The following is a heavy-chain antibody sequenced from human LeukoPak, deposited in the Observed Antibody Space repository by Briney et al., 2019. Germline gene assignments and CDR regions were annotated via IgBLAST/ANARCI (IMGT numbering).Heavy chain of an antibody. CDR2: IWYDGSNK. D-gene: IGHD6-19*01. V-gene: IGHV3-33*01. J-gene: IGHJ3*02. Sequence: GGSLRLSCAASGFTFSSYGMHWVRQAPGKGLEWVAVIWYDGSNKYYADSVKGRFTISRDNSKNTLYLQMNSLRAEDTAVYYCARSRGTAVENDAFDIWGQGTMVTVSS. CDR3: ARSRGTAVENDAFDI. CDR1: GFTFSSYG.